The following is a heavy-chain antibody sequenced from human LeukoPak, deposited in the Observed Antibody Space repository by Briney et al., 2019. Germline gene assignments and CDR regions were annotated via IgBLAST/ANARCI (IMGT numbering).Heavy chain of an antibody. CDR1: GYTFTSYD. Sequence: ASVKVSCKASGYTFTSYDINWVRQATGQGLEWMGWMNPNSGSTGYAQKFQGRVTMTRNTSISTAYMELSSLRSEDTAVYYCARAIAARPIYYYGMDVWGQGTTVTASS. CDR2: MNPNSGST. J-gene: IGHJ6*02. D-gene: IGHD6-6*01. CDR3: ARAIAARPIYYYGMDV. V-gene: IGHV1-8*01.